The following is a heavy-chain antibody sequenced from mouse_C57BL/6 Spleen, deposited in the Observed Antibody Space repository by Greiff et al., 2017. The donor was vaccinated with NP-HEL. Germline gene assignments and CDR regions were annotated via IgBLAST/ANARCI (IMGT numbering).Heavy chain of an antibody. CDR1: GFTFSDYG. V-gene: IGHV5-17*01. CDR2: ISSGSSTI. Sequence: EVKVVESGGGLVKPGGSLKLSCAASGFTFSDYGMHWVRQAPEKGLEWVAYISSGSSTIYYADTVKGRFTISRDNAKNTLFLQMTSLRSEDTAMYYCARPYYGNPGAMDYWGQGTSVTVSS. J-gene: IGHJ4*01. CDR3: ARPYYGNPGAMDY. D-gene: IGHD2-10*01.